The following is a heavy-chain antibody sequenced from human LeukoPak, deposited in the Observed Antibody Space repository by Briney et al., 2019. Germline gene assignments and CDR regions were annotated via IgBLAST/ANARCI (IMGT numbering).Heavy chain of an antibody. D-gene: IGHD6-19*01. V-gene: IGHV3-33*06. CDR2: IWYDGSNK. Sequence: GRSLRLSCAASGFTFSSYGMHWVRQAPGKGLEWVAVIWYDGSNKYYADSVKGRFTISRDNSKNTLYLQMNSLRAEDTAVYYCAKSWDREQWLVHKGWGQGTLVTVSS. CDR1: GFTFSSYG. J-gene: IGHJ4*02. CDR3: AKSWDREQWLVHKG.